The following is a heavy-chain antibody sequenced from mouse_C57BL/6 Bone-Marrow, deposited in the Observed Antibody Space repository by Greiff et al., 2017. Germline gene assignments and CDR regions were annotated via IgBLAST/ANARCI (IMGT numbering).Heavy chain of an antibody. CDR1: GYTFTSYW. V-gene: IGHV1-55*01. J-gene: IGHJ1*03. Sequence: QVQLQQPGAELVKPGASVKLSCKASGYTFTSYWMHWVKQRPGQGLEWIGDIYPGSGSTNYNEKFKSKATLTVDPSSSTAYMQLSSLTSEDSAVYYCARPYYSNDWYFDVWGTGTTVTVSS. CDR3: ARPYYSNDWYFDV. D-gene: IGHD2-5*01. CDR2: IYPGSGST.